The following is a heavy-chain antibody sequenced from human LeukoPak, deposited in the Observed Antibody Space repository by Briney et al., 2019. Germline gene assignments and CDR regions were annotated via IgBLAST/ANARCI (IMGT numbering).Heavy chain of an antibody. D-gene: IGHD3-22*01. Sequence: PGGSLRLSCAVSGITLSNYGMSWFRQAPGKGLKWVEGISDSGGRTNYADSVKGRFTISRDNPKNTLILQMNSLRPEDTAVYFCAKRGVVIRVILVGFHKEAYYFDSWGQGALVTVSS. CDR3: AKRGVVIRVILVGFHKEAYYFDS. CDR2: ISDSGGRT. V-gene: IGHV3-23*01. J-gene: IGHJ4*02. CDR1: GITLSNYG.